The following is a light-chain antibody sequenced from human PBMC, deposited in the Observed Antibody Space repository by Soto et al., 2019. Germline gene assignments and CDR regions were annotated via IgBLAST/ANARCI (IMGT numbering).Light chain of an antibody. CDR2: GAS. CDR3: QQYGTAST. J-gene: IGKJ5*01. V-gene: IGKV3-20*01. CDR1: QSVISSY. Sequence: IFCNQTPRTLSLSPGESAPLSCRASQSVISSYLAWYQQKPGQAPRLLIYGASSRPTGIPDRFSGSGSGTDFTLTISRLEPEDFAVYYCQQYGTASTFGQGNDWRL.